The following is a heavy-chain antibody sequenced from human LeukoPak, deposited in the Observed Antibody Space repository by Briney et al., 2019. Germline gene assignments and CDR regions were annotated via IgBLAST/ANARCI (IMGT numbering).Heavy chain of an antibody. V-gene: IGHV1-18*01. J-gene: IGHJ4*02. CDR2: ISAYNGNT. D-gene: IGHD5-18*01. CDR1: GYTFTSYG. Sequence: ASVKASCKASGYTFTSYGISWVRQAPGQGLEWMGWISAYNGNTNYAQKLQGRVTMTTDTSTSTAYMELRSLRCDDTAVYYCARYVDTAMVDDYWGQGTLVTVSS. CDR3: ARYVDTAMVDDY.